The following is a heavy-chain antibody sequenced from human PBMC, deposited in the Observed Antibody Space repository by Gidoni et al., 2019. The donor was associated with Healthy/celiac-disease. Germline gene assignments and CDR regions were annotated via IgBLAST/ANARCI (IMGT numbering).Heavy chain of an antibody. D-gene: IGHD6-6*01. CDR2: INPNSGGT. CDR1: GYTFTGSY. J-gene: IGHJ4*02. CDR3: ARDIGGSSSY. Sequence: QVQLVQSGAEVKKPGASVKVSCTASGYTFTGSYMHWVRQAPGQGLEWMGWINPNSGGTNYAQKVQGRVTMTRDTSISTAYMELSRLRSDDTAVYYCARDIGGSSSYWGQGTLVTVSS. V-gene: IGHV1-2*02.